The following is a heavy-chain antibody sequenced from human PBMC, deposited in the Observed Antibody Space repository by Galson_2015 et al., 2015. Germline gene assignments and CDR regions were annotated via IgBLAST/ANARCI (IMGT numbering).Heavy chain of an antibody. Sequence: SVKVSCKASGYTFTNYYLHWVRQAPGQGLEWMGVISPTGGGAYSAQKIQGRVTMTRDTSTNTVYMELSSLRSDDTAVYYCARAGTTACGNFDYCDHATLVTVAS. CDR2: ISPTGGGA. CDR3: ARAGTTACGNFDY. CDR1: GYTFTNYY. J-gene: IGHJ4*01. D-gene: IGHD1-14*01. V-gene: IGHV1-46*01.